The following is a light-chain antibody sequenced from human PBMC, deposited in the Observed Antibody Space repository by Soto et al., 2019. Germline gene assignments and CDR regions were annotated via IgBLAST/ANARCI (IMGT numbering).Light chain of an antibody. Sequence: IQMTQSPSSLSASVGDRVTITCRASQDISNYLAWYQQKPGQVPKLLIYVASTLQSGVPSRFSGSGSGTDFTLTISSLQPEDVGTYYCQKYNSVPPTFGQGTKVDIK. CDR1: QDISNY. CDR2: VAS. V-gene: IGKV1-27*01. CDR3: QKYNSVPPT. J-gene: IGKJ1*01.